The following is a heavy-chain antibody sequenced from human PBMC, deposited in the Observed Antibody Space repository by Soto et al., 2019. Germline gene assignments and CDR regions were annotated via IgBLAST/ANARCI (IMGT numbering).Heavy chain of an antibody. Sequence: QEQVVQSGPAMKEPGSSVKVSCRASGIMSSGYGFSWVRQAPGQGLEWVGMINPILDSTHYAQNLQGRVSLSVYKSRDTAYLEVSSLRLEDTAIYFCVTMKRARLDSWGRGTVVTASS. V-gene: IGHV1-69*09. CDR2: INPILDST. CDR1: GIMSSGYG. CDR3: VTMKRARLDS. D-gene: IGHD6-25*01. J-gene: IGHJ4*02.